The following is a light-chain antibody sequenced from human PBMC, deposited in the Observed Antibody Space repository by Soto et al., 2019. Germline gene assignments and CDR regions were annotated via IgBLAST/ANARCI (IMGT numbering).Light chain of an antibody. J-gene: IGKJ1*01. CDR1: QIVSSSY. Sequence: EIVLTQSPGTLSLSPGERATLSCRASQIVSSSYLAWDQQKPGQAPRLLIYGASSRATGIPDRFSGSGSGTDFTLTISRLEPEDFAVYYCQQYGSSSSWTFGPGTKVEIK. CDR2: GAS. V-gene: IGKV3-20*01. CDR3: QQYGSSSSWT.